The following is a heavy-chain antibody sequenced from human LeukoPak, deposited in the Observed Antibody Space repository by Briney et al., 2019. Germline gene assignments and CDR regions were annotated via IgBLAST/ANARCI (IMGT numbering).Heavy chain of an antibody. Sequence: GASVKVSCKASGYTFTGYYMHWVRQAPGQGLEWMGRINPNSGGTNYAQKFQGRVTMTRDTSISTAYMELSRLRSDDTAVYYCARVPSATDYDGLQEWGIFDYWGQGTLVTVSS. CDR1: GYTFTGYY. CDR2: INPNSGGT. CDR3: ARVPSATDYDGLQEWGIFDY. J-gene: IGHJ4*02. V-gene: IGHV1-2*06. D-gene: IGHD4-23*01.